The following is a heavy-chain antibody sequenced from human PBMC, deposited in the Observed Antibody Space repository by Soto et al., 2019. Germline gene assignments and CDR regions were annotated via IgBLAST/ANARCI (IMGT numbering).Heavy chain of an antibody. CDR1: GGSISSGGYS. V-gene: IGHV4-30-2*01. J-gene: IGHJ4*02. CDR2: IYHSGST. Sequence: SETLSLTCAVSGGSISSGGYSWSWIRQPPGKGLEWIGYIYHSGSTYYNPSLKSRVTMSVDTSKNQFSLKLNSVTAADTAVYYCARGFTIGWYTYYFDLWGQGPLVTVSS. CDR3: ARGFTIGWYTYYFDL. D-gene: IGHD6-19*01.